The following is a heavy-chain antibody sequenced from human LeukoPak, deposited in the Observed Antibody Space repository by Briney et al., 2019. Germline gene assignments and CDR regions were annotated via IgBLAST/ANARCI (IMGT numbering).Heavy chain of an antibody. D-gene: IGHD1-26*01. CDR3: TRAIYSGSYAFDI. J-gene: IGHJ3*02. CDR1: GFTFGDYA. Sequence: GGSLRLSCTASGFTFGDYAMSWVRQAPGKGLGWVGFIRRKAYGGTTEYGASVKGRFTISRDDSKSIAYLQMNSLKTEDTAVYYCTRAIYSGSYAFDIWGQGTMVTVSS. V-gene: IGHV3-49*04. CDR2: IRRKAYGGTT.